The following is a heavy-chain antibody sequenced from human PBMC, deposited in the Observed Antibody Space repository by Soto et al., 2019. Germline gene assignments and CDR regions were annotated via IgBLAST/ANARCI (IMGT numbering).Heavy chain of an antibody. J-gene: IGHJ2*01. CDR2: ISHSGST. CDR1: GGSFSDYY. CDR3: VSPSLRAFGGGDATPPYWYLDL. D-gene: IGHD3-16*01. Sequence: PSETLSLTCAVYGGSFSDYYWSWIRQPPGKGLEWIGEISHSGSTNYNPSLKSRVTISIDTSKNQFSLKLSSVTAADTAVYYCVSPSLRAFGGGDATPPYWYLDLGGGAPRVPVP. V-gene: IGHV4-34*01.